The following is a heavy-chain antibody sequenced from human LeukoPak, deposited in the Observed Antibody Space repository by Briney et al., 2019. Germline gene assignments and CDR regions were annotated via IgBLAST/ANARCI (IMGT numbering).Heavy chain of an antibody. D-gene: IGHD3-3*01. Sequence: GGSLRLSCAASGFSVSNNYLSWVRQPPGKGLEWVSVIHSGGRTKYADSVRDRFTISRDTAKNTVYLQMNSLRVDDTAAYYCARTGSASGYWVHWGQGTLVTVSS. CDR1: GFSVSNNY. V-gene: IGHV3-66*01. J-gene: IGHJ4*02. CDR3: ARTGSASGYWVH. CDR2: IHSGGRT.